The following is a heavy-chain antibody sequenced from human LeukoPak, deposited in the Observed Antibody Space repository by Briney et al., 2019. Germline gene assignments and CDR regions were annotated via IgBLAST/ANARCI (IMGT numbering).Heavy chain of an antibody. J-gene: IGHJ4*02. CDR3: ASRSKKSGYDPHLDY. V-gene: IGHV3-30*03. CDR2: ISYDGSNK. CDR1: GFTFSSYS. Sequence: GGSLRLSCAASGFTFSSYSMNWVRQAPGKGLEWVAVISYDGSNKYYADSVKGRFTISRDNSKNTLYLQMNSLRAEDTAVYYCASRSKKSGYDPHLDYWGQGTLVTVSS. D-gene: IGHD5-12*01.